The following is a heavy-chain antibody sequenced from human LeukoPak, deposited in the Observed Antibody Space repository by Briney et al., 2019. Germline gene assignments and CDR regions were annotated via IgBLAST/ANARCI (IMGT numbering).Heavy chain of an antibody. J-gene: IGHJ4*02. D-gene: IGHD2-15*01. CDR1: GFNFSNYW. CDR2: IKHDGSEK. Sequence: GGSLRLSCAVSGFNFSNYWMSWVRQAPGKGLEWVANIKHDGSEKYSVDSVKGRFTISRDNAKNSVYLQMNSLRAEDTAVYYCARDLRGNIVLIVAADLSLDYWGQGTLVTVAS. V-gene: IGHV3-7*01. CDR3: ARDLRGNIVLIVAADLSLDY.